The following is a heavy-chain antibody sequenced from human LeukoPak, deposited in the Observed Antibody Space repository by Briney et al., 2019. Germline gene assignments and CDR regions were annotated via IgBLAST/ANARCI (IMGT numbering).Heavy chain of an antibody. D-gene: IGHD1-26*01. J-gene: IGHJ4*02. CDR1: GFTFDDYA. CDR3: ANMWEGGY. Sequence: GGSLRLSCAASGFTFDDYAMHWVRLAPGKGLEWVSGISWNSGNRDYADSVKGRFTISRDNAKKSLYLQMNSLREEDTAVYFCANMWEGGYWGQGTLVTVSS. V-gene: IGHV3-9*01. CDR2: ISWNSGNR.